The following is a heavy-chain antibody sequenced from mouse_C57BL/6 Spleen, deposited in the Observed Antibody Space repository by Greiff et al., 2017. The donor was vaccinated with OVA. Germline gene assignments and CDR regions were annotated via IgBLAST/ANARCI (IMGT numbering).Heavy chain of an antibody. Sequence: VQLQQPGAELVRPGSSVKLSCKASGYTFTSYWMDWVKQRPGQGLEWIGNIYPSDSETHYNQKFKDKATLTVDKSSSTAYMQLSSLTSEDSAVYYCARLRDWDGAYWGQGTLVTVSA. J-gene: IGHJ3*01. V-gene: IGHV1-61*01. D-gene: IGHD4-1*01. CDR2: IYPSDSET. CDR1: GYTFTSYW. CDR3: ARLRDWDGAY.